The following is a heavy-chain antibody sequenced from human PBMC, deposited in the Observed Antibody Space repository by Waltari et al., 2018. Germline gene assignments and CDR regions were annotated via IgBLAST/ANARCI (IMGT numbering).Heavy chain of an antibody. J-gene: IGHJ2*01. Sequence: EVQLVESGGGLVQPGGSLRLSCAASGFTFSSYWMHWVRQAPGKGLVWVSRINSDWSSTSYADSVKGRFTISRDNAKNTLYLQMNSLRAEDTAVYYCARDIRGPVGQRPPWYFDLWGRGTLVTVSS. CDR1: GFTFSSYW. D-gene: IGHD3-10*01. CDR3: ARDIRGPVGQRPPWYFDL. CDR2: INSDWSST. V-gene: IGHV3-74*01.